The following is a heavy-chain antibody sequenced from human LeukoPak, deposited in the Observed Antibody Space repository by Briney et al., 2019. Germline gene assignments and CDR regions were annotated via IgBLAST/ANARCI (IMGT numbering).Heavy chain of an antibody. V-gene: IGHV1-46*01. Sequence: GASVKVSCKASGYTFTGYYMHWVRQAPGQGLEWMGIINPSGGSTSYAQKLQGRVTMTTDTSTSTAYMELRSLRSDDTAVYYCARRPEIGYYYYMDVWGKGTTVTVSS. CDR3: ARRPEIGYYYYMDV. CDR2: INPSGGST. J-gene: IGHJ6*03. D-gene: IGHD1-14*01. CDR1: GYTFTGYY.